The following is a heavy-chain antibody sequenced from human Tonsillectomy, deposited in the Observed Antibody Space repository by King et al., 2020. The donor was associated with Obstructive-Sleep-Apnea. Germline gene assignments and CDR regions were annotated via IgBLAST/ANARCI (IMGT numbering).Heavy chain of an antibody. J-gene: IGHJ4*02. CDR1: GFTFDDYA. D-gene: IGHD6-19*01. Sequence: VQLVESGGGLVQPGRSLRLSCAASGFTFDDYAMHWVRQAPGKGLEWVSGSSWNSGSTGYADSVKGRFTISRDSAKNSLYLQMSSLTAEDTAFYYCVKDKNSGWYVDYFDYWGRGTLVTVSS. CDR3: VKDKNSGWYVDYFDY. V-gene: IGHV3-9*01. CDR2: SSWNSGST.